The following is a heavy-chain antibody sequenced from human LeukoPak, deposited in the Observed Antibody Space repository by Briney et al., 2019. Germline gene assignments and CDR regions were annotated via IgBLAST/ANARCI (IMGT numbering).Heavy chain of an antibody. D-gene: IGHD3-9*01. CDR3: AKLGYDILTGYPPQPIDY. J-gene: IGHJ4*02. Sequence: GGSLRLSCAASGFAFNTYDMSWVRQAPGKGLEWVSSITSGYNIYYADSVNGRFTISRDNAKNSLYLQMNSLRAEDTAVYYCAKLGYDILTGYPPQPIDYWGQGTLVTVSS. V-gene: IGHV3-21*04. CDR2: ITSGYNI. CDR1: GFAFNTYD.